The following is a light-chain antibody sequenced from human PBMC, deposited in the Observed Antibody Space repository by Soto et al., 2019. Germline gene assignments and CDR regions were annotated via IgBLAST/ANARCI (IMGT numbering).Light chain of an antibody. CDR1: NSNIGAGYD. Sequence: QSVLTQPPSVSGAPGQRVTISCTGYNSNIGAGYDVHWYQQLPGTAPKLLIYGNSNRPSGVPDRFSASKSGTSASLAITGLQAEDEADYYCQSYDSSLSGWVFGGGTKLT. CDR2: GNS. V-gene: IGLV1-40*01. CDR3: QSYDSSLSGWV. J-gene: IGLJ3*02.